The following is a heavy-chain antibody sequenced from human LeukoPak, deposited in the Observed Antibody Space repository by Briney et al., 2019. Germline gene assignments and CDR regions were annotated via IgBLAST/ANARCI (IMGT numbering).Heavy chain of an antibody. CDR2: ISGSGGST. V-gene: IGHV3-23*01. J-gene: IGHJ4*02. D-gene: IGHD6-13*01. Sequence: GGSLRLSCAASGFTFSSYAMSWVRQAPGKGLESVSGISGSGGSTYYADSVKGRFTISRDNSRKTLYLQMNSPRAKDTAVYYCAILPGYSSGWYEVNYWGQGTLVTVSS. CDR1: GFTFSSYA. CDR3: AILPGYSSGWYEVNY.